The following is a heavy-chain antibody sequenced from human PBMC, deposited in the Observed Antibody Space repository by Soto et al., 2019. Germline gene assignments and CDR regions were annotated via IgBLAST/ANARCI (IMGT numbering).Heavy chain of an antibody. Sequence: QVQLVQSGAEVKKPGASVKVSCKASGYTFTSYAMHWVRQAPGQRLEWMGWLNAGNGNTKYSQKFQGRVTITRDTSASTAYMELSSLRSEDTAVYYCAYRTADYAPGGYGMDVWGQGTTVTVSS. V-gene: IGHV1-3*01. J-gene: IGHJ6*02. D-gene: IGHD2-2*01. CDR3: AYRTADYAPGGYGMDV. CDR2: LNAGNGNT. CDR1: GYTFTSYA.